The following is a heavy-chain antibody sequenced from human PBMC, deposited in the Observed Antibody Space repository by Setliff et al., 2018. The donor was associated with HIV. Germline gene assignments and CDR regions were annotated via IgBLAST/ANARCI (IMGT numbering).Heavy chain of an antibody. CDR1: GFTFSSNA. D-gene: IGHD1-26*01. CDR3: ARDATRGGDFDF. Sequence: GGSLRLSCAASGFTFSSNAMHWVRQAPGKGLEWVAVIAYDGSNKYYADSVKGRFTISRDNSKNMMNLQMNSLRAEDTAVYYCARDATRGGDFDFWGQGTLVTVSS. CDR2: IAYDGSNK. V-gene: IGHV3-30*04. J-gene: IGHJ4*02.